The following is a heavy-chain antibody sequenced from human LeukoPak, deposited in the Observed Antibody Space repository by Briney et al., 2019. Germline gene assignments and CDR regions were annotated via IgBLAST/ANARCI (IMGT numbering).Heavy chain of an antibody. Sequence: PLETLSLTCTVSGGSISSYYWSWIRQPPRKGLEWIGYIYYSGSTNYNPSLKSRVTISVDTSKNQFSLKLSSVTAADTAVYYCARCTGYSSSCHDYWGQGTLVTVSS. J-gene: IGHJ4*02. CDR1: GGSISSYY. V-gene: IGHV4-59*01. CDR3: ARCTGYSSSCHDY. CDR2: IYYSGST. D-gene: IGHD6-13*01.